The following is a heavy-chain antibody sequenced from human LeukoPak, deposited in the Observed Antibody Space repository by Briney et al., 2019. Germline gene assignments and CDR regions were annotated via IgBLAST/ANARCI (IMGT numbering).Heavy chain of an antibody. CDR3: ARDNYYGSGSYVDY. CDR1: GGSFSGYY. J-gene: IGHJ4*02. D-gene: IGHD3-10*01. V-gene: IGHV4-34*01. Sequence: SETLSLTCAVYGGSFSGYYWSWIRQPPGKGLEWIGEINHSGSINYNPSLKSRVTISVDTSKNQFSLKLSSVTAADTAVYYCARDNYYGSGSYVDYWGQGTLVTVSS. CDR2: INHSGSI.